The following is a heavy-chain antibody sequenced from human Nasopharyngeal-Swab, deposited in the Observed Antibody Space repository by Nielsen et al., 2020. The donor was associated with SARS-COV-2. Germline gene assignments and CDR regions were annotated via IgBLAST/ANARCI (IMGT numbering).Heavy chain of an antibody. D-gene: IGHD4-17*01. CDR3: ATGDDYGRDY. Sequence: GESLKISCAASGFTFSSYAMHWVRQAPGKGLEYVSAISSNGGSTYYANSVKGRFTISRDNSKNTPYLQMGSLRAEDMAVYYCATGDDYGRDYWGQGTLVTVSS. V-gene: IGHV3-64*01. CDR2: ISSNGGST. CDR1: GFTFSSYA. J-gene: IGHJ4*02.